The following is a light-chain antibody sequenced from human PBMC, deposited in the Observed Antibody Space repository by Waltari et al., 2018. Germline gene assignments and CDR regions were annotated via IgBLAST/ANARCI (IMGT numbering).Light chain of an antibody. CDR3: QQYYSIALN. CDR2: AAS. J-gene: IGKJ4*01. V-gene: IGKV1-NL1*01. CDR1: QVIGNA. Sequence: DIQMTQSPSSLSASVGDRVTITCRASQVIGNALAWYQQKPGKAPKLLFYAASRLESGVPSRFSGSGSGTDYTLIISSLQPEDFATYYCQQYYSIALNFGGGTKVEIK.